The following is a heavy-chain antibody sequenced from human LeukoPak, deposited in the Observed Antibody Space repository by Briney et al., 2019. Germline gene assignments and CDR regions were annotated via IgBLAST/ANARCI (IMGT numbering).Heavy chain of an antibody. CDR3: ARDLGGQHYDILTGYYTAKNWFDP. J-gene: IGHJ5*02. CDR1: GFTFSSYS. V-gene: IGHV3-21*01. CDR2: ISSSSSYI. D-gene: IGHD3-9*01. Sequence: GGSLRLSCAASGFTFSSYSMNWVRQAPGKGLEWVSSISSSSSYIYYADSVKGRFTVSRDNAKNSLYLQMNSLRAEDTAVYYCARDLGGQHYDILTGYYTAKNWFDPWGQGTLVTVSS.